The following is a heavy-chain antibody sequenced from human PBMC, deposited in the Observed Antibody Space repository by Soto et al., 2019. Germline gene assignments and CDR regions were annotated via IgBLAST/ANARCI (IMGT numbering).Heavy chain of an antibody. CDR3: ARDAATVASYYFDL. CDR1: GYSFDIDG. V-gene: IGHV1-18*01. CDR2: IGTYNGNS. Sequence: QVQLVQSGPEMRKPGDSVKVSCKASGYSFDIDGMTWVRQAPGRGLEWMGWIGTYNGNSDYAQKFQGRVTMTRDTSTTTAYMELRILRSDDTAVYYCARDAATVASYYFDLWGQGTLVTVSS. D-gene: IGHD6-19*01. J-gene: IGHJ4*02.